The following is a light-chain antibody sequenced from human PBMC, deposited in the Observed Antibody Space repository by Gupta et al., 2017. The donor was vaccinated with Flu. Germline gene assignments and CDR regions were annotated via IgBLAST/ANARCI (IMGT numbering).Light chain of an antibody. CDR2: EVT. Sequence: QSALTQPPSASGSPGQSVTISCTGTSSDVGVYNSVCWYHQHPGKAPKLIIYEVTERPSGVPDRFSGSKSGNTASLTVSGLKAEEEADYYCSSSGGRNNLVFGGGTKLTVL. CDR1: SSDVGVYNS. CDR3: SSSGGRNNLV. V-gene: IGLV2-8*01. J-gene: IGLJ3*02.